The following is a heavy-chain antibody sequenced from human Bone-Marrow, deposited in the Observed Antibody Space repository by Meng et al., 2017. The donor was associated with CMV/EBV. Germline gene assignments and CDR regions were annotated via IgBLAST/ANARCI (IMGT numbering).Heavy chain of an antibody. Sequence: SETLSLTCAISGDSVSSNSAAWNWIRQSPSRGLEWLGRTYYRSKWYNDYAISVKSRITINPDTSKNQFSLQLNSVTPEDTAVYYCARDHYDSGGYYYTEGYYHGLDVWGQGTTVTVSS. J-gene: IGHJ6*02. CDR3: ARDHYDSGGYYYTEGYYHGLDV. V-gene: IGHV6-1*01. D-gene: IGHD3-22*01. CDR2: TYYRSKWYN. CDR1: GDSVSSNSAA.